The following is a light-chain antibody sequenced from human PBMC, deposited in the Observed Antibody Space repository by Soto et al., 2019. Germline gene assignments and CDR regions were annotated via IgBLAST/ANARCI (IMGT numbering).Light chain of an antibody. V-gene: IGKV1-5*03. J-gene: IGKJ1*01. CDR1: QSISSW. CDR2: KAS. Sequence: DIQMTQSPSTVSASRGDRVTITCLASQSISSWLAWYQQKPGKAPKLLIYKASSLESGVPSRFSGSGSGTEFTLTISSLQPDDFATYYCQQYNSYSRTFGQGTKVDIK. CDR3: QQYNSYSRT.